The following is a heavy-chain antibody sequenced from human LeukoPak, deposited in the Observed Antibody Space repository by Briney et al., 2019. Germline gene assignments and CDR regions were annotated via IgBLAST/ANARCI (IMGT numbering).Heavy chain of an antibody. D-gene: IGHD5-24*01. V-gene: IGHV1-18*01. J-gene: IGHJ4*02. CDR2: ISTYNGNT. Sequence: ASVKVSCKASGYTFTSYGISWVRPAPGQGLEWMGWISTYNGNTNYAQRLQDRVTMTTDTSTYTAYMELRSLRADDTAVYYCARDLKRWLQFGYFDYWGQGTLVTVSS. CDR3: ARDLKRWLQFGYFDY. CDR1: GYTFTSYG.